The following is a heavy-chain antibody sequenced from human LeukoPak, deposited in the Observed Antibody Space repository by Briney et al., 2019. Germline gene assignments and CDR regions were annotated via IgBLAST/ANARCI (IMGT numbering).Heavy chain of an antibody. Sequence: ASVKVSCKVSGNTLTESSIHWVRQAPGKDLEWVGGFDPEVGGTVYAQKFQGRVTMTEDKSTDTAYMDLSSLRSEDTAVYYCATAYDTSGYGPFDMWGQGTMVTVST. D-gene: IGHD3-22*01. J-gene: IGHJ3*02. V-gene: IGHV1-24*01. CDR3: ATAYDTSGYGPFDM. CDR2: FDPEVGGT. CDR1: GNTLTESS.